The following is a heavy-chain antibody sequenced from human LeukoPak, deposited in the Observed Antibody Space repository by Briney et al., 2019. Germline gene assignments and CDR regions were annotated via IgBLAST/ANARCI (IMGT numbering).Heavy chain of an antibody. V-gene: IGHV3-74*01. D-gene: IGHD2-21*02. CDR3: ARGIIPGVTGTLYYYYYMDV. CDR2: INSDGNTT. Sequence: PGGSLRLSCAVSGFTFSSYRMNWVRQAPGKGLVWVSHINSDGNTTRYAHSVKGRFTISRDNAKNTLYLQMNSLRAEDTAVYYCARGIIPGVTGTLYYYYYMDVWGKGTTVTVSS. CDR1: GFTFSSYR. J-gene: IGHJ6*03.